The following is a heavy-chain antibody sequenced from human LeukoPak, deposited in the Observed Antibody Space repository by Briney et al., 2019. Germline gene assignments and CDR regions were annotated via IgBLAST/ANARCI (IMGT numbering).Heavy chain of an antibody. V-gene: IGHV3-23*01. CDR1: GFTFSTYA. CDR3: AKATLATTYFDS. D-gene: IGHD5-24*01. J-gene: IGHJ4*02. Sequence: GGSLRLSCAASGFTFSTYAMSWVRQAPGMGLEWVSAISGRGATIFYADSVKGRFTVSRDNSKNTLYLQVNSLRAEDTAVYYCAKATLATTYFDSWGQGTLVTVSS. CDR2: ISGRGATI.